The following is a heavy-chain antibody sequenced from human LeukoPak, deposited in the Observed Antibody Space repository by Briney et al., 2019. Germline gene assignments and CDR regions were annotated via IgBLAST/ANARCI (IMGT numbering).Heavy chain of an antibody. CDR1: GFTFSSYW. CDR3: ASRYCSSTSCYFDY. CDR2: IKQDGSEK. J-gene: IGHJ4*02. D-gene: IGHD2-2*01. V-gene: IGHV3-7*01. Sequence: GGSLRLSCAASGFTFSSYWMSWVRQAPGKGLEWVANIKQDGSEKYYVDPVKGRFTISRDNAKNSLYLQMNSLRAEDTAVYYCASRYCSSTSCYFDYWGQGTLVTVSS.